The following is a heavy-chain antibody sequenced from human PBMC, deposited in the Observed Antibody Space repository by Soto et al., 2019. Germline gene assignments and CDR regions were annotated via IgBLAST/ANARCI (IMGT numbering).Heavy chain of an antibody. D-gene: IGHD2-15*01. J-gene: IGHJ5*02. V-gene: IGHV1-69*01. Sequence: QVQLVQSGAEVKKPGSSVKVSCKASGGTFSSYAISWVRQAPGQGLEWMGGIIPIFGTANYAQKFQGRVTITADESTSTAYMELSSLRSEDTAVYYCAPTRGYCSGGSWYPNWFDPWGQGTLVTVSS. CDR1: GGTFSSYA. CDR2: IIPIFGTA. CDR3: APTRGYCSGGSWYPNWFDP.